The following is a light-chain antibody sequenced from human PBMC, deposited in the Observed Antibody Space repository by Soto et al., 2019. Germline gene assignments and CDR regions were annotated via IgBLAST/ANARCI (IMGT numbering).Light chain of an antibody. CDR3: SSYAGGSNV. CDR2: EVN. Sequence: QSALPQPPSASGSPGQSVAISCTGTSSDVGGYNYVSWYQQHPGKAPKLMIYEVNKRPSGVPDRFSGSKSGNTASLTVSGLQAEDEADYYCSSYAGGSNVFGTGTKVTVL. J-gene: IGLJ1*01. V-gene: IGLV2-8*01. CDR1: SSDVGGYNY.